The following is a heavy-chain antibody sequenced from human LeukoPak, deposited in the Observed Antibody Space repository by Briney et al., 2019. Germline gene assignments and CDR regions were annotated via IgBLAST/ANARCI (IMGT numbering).Heavy chain of an antibody. Sequence: SETLSLTCTVSGGSISNSNRWSWVRQTPGKGLEWIGEIYPSGSTNYNPSLKSRVTISVDKSKNQYSLNLSSVTAADTAVYYCARDPPRGYGLDVWGPGITVTVS. V-gene: IGHV4-4*02. CDR2: IYPSGST. CDR1: GGSISNSNR. J-gene: IGHJ6*02. CDR3: ARDPPRGYGLDV.